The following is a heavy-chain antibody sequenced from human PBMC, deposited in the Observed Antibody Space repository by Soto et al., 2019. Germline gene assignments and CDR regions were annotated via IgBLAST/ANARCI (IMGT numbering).Heavy chain of an antibody. V-gene: IGHV1-69*13. Sequence: ASVKVSCKASGYTFTNFGISWVRQAPGQGLEWMGWIIPIFGTANYAQKFQGRVTITADESTSTAYMELSSLRSEDTAVYYCARGWELRYYFDYWGQGTLVTVS. CDR1: GYTFTNFG. CDR2: IIPIFGTA. J-gene: IGHJ4*02. CDR3: ARGWELRYYFDY. D-gene: IGHD1-26*01.